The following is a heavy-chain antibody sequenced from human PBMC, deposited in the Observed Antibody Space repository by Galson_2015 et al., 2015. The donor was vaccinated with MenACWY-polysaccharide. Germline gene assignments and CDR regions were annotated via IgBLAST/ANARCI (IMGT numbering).Heavy chain of an antibody. CDR2: MCASGNT. V-gene: IGHV4-39*01. CDR1: DGSFSTGRYC. CDR3: ARHQPRIDAFDM. D-gene: IGHD2-15*01. Sequence: ETLSLTCTVSDGSFSTGRYCWVWIRQPPGKGRVWYGDMCASGNTYYNPSLKSTVAISVDTPKNQFSLRLSSVTAADTDEYYCARHQPRIDAFDMWGQGTMVTVSS. J-gene: IGHJ3*02.